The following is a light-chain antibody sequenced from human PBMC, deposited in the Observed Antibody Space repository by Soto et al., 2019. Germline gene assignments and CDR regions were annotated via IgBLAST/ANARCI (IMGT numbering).Light chain of an antibody. V-gene: IGLV2-23*02. J-gene: IGLJ1*01. CDR1: SSEIGSYDL. CDR2: EVT. CDR3: CSFADFTYV. Sequence: QSALTQPASVSGSPGQSITISCTGTSSEIGSYDLVSWYQQHPGTAPKLIIYEVTKRPSGVSTRFSGSKSGNTASLTISGLQAVDEADYYCCSFADFTYVFGTGTKLTVL.